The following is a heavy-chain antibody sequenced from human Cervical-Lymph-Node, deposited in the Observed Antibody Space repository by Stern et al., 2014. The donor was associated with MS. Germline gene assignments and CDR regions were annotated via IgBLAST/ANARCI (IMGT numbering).Heavy chain of an antibody. D-gene: IGHD1-26*01. CDR1: GFTFSSYS. V-gene: IGHV3-21*01. CDR3: ARDKDSGSYYLGEYYYYYGMDV. J-gene: IGHJ6*02. CDR2: ISSSSSYI. Sequence: VQLVQSGGGLVKPGGSLRLSCAASGFTFSSYSMNWVRQAPGKGLEWVSSISSSSSYIYYADSLKGRFTISRDNAKNSLYLQMNSLRAEDTAVYYCARDKDSGSYYLGEYYYYYGMDVWGQGTTVTVSS.